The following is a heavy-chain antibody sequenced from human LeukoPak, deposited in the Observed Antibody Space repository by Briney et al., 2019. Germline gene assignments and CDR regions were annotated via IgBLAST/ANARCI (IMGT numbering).Heavy chain of an antibody. CDR2: IRYDGSNK. V-gene: IGHV3-30*02. J-gene: IGHJ6*03. CDR3: ARRSWGYCSGGSCYSVSYYYYYMDV. Sequence: PGGSLRLSCAASGFTFSSYGMHWVRQAPGKGLEWVAFIRYDGSNKYYADSVKGRFTISRDNSKNTLYLQMNSLRAEDTAVYYCARRSWGYCSGGSCYSVSYYYYYMDVWGKGTTVTISS. CDR1: GFTFSSYG. D-gene: IGHD2-15*01.